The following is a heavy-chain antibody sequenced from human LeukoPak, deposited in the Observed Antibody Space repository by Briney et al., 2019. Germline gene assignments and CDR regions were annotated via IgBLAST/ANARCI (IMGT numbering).Heavy chain of an antibody. D-gene: IGHD4-23*01. CDR3: AGGGNSDSPEFDY. V-gene: IGHV4-39*07. Sequence: SETLSLTCAVSGGSIISVTHFWGYIRQPPGEELEWIASIYYTGDTYYNPSLKSRVAISIDTSKNQFSLTLVSVTAADTAVYYCAGGGNSDSPEFDYWGQGTLVSVSS. CDR1: GGSIISVTHF. J-gene: IGHJ4*02. CDR2: IYYTGDT.